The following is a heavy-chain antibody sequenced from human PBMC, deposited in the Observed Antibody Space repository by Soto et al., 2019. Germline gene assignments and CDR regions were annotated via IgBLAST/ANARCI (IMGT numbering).Heavy chain of an antibody. Sequence: PGESLKSSCKGSGYSFTSYWISWVRQMPGKGLEWRGRIDPSDSYTNYSPSFQGHVTISADKSISTAYLQWSSLKASDTAMYYCARWDIVVVKADADYYYYGMDVWGHGTPVP. CDR3: ARWDIVVVKADADYYYYGMDV. CDR1: GYSFTSYW. D-gene: IGHD2-2*01. J-gene: IGHJ6*02. V-gene: IGHV5-10-1*01. CDR2: IDPSDSYT.